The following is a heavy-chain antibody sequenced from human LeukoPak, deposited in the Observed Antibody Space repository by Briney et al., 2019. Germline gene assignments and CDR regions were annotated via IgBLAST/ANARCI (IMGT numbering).Heavy chain of an antibody. Sequence: GGSLRLSCAASGFTFSSYAMSWVRQAPGKGLEWVSAISGSGGSTYYADSVKGRFTIFRDNSKNTLYLQMNSLRAEDTAVYYCAKVEVGNYDFWSGYYFLYWGQGTLVTVSS. V-gene: IGHV3-23*01. CDR1: GFTFSSYA. J-gene: IGHJ4*02. CDR2: ISGSGGST. CDR3: AKVEVGNYDFWSGYYFLY. D-gene: IGHD3-3*01.